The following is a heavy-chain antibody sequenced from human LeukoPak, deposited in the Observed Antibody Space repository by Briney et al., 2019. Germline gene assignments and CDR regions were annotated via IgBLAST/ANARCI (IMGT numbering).Heavy chain of an antibody. CDR3: ARVAVGDGYNFFDY. J-gene: IGHJ4*02. CDR1: GGTFSSYA. D-gene: IGHD5-24*01. V-gene: IGHV1-69*05. Sequence: SVKVSCEASGGTFSSYAISWVRQAPGQGLEWMGRIIPIFGTANYAQKFQGRVTITTDESTSTAYMELSSLRSEDTAVYYCARVAVGDGYNFFDYWGQGTLVTVSS. CDR2: IIPIFGTA.